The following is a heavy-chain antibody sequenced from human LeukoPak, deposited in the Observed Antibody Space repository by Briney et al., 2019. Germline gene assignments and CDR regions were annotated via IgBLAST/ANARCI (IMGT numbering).Heavy chain of an antibody. Sequence: GGSLRLSCATSGFTFSGAWLSWVRQVPGKGLEWIGRIKSDGATDYAAPVRGRFTISRDVSRATLYLEMNSLKTDDTAIYHCTTVTHFYLGGQGTLVTVSS. CDR3: TTVTHFYL. J-gene: IGHJ4*02. D-gene: IGHD2-15*01. CDR2: IKSDGAT. CDR1: GFTFSGAW. V-gene: IGHV3-15*01.